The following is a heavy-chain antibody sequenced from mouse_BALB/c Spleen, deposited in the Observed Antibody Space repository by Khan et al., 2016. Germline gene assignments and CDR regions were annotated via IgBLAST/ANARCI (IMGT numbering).Heavy chain of an antibody. CDR3: ARDSSGGFAY. CDR2: ISSGGSYT. CDR1: GFTFSSYT. D-gene: IGHD3-1*01. J-gene: IGHJ3*01. Sequence: EVELVESGGGLVKPGGSLKLSCAASGFTFSSYTMSWVRQTPEKRLEWVATISSGGSYTYYPASVKGRFTISRDNAKNTLYLQMSSLKSEDTAMYYCARDSSGGFAYWGQGTLVTVSA. V-gene: IGHV5-6-4*01.